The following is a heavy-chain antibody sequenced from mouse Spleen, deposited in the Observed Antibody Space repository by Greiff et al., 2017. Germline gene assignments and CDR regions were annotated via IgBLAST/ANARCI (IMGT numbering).Heavy chain of an antibody. CDR1: GYSITSGYY. CDR3: ARGGYYGSSFDY. D-gene: IGHD1-1*01. CDR2: ISYDGSN. Sequence: VQLQQSGPGLVKPSQSLSLTCSVTGYSITSGYYWNWIRQFPGNKLERMGYISYDGSNNYNPSLKNRISITRDTSKNQFFLKLNSVTTEDTATYYCARGGYYGSSFDYWGQGTTLTVSS. V-gene: IGHV3-6*01. J-gene: IGHJ2*01.